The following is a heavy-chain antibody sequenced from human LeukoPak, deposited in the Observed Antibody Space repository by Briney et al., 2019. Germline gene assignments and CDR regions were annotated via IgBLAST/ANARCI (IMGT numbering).Heavy chain of an antibody. CDR1: GYTFTGYY. CDR2: INPNSGGT. Sequence: GASVKVTCKASGYTFTGYYMHWVRQAPGQGLEWMGWINPNSGGTNYAQKFQGRVTMTRDTSISTAYMELSRLRSDDTAVYYCARVLVGAYDAFDIWGQGTMVTVSS. J-gene: IGHJ3*02. D-gene: IGHD1-26*01. V-gene: IGHV1-2*02. CDR3: ARVLVGAYDAFDI.